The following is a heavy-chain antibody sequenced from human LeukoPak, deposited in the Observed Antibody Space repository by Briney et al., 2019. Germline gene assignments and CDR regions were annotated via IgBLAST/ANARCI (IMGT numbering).Heavy chain of an antibody. J-gene: IGHJ4*02. CDR3: TRAWGEYYDFWSGPIIDY. D-gene: IGHD3-3*01. CDR2: IYPGDSDT. Sequence: PVASLKISCKGSGCSFTSYWIGWVRQMPGKGLEWMWIIYPGDSDTRYSPSFLGQVTISADKSISTAYLQCSRLKASDTAMYYCTRAWGEYYDFWSGPIIDYWGQGTLVTVSS. CDR1: GCSFTSYW. V-gene: IGHV5-51*01.